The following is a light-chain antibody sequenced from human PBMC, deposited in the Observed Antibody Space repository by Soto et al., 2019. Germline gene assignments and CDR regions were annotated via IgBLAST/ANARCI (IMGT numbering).Light chain of an antibody. J-gene: IGLJ3*02. CDR1: SSDVGGYNY. CDR2: EVS. CDR3: SSYAGSIWV. Sequence: QSALTQPPSASGSPGQSVTISCTGTSSDVGGYNYVSWYQQHPGKALKLMIYEVSKRPSGVPDRFSGSKSGNTASLTVSGLQAEDEADYYCSSYAGSIWVFGGGTKVTVL. V-gene: IGLV2-8*01.